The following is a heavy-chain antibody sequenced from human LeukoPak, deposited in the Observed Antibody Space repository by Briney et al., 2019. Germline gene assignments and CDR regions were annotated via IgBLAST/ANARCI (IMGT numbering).Heavy chain of an antibody. J-gene: IGHJ3*02. D-gene: IGHD5/OR15-5a*01. CDR2: IKSDGSST. CDR3: ARGVSGIGPEI. V-gene: IGHV3-74*01. CDR1: GFTFSSYW. Sequence: GGSLRLSCAASGFTFSSYWMHWVRQAPGEGLEWVSRIKSDGSSTDYADSVKGRFTISRDNAKSTLYLQLSSLRAEDTAVYYCARGVSGIGPEIWGQGTMVTVSS.